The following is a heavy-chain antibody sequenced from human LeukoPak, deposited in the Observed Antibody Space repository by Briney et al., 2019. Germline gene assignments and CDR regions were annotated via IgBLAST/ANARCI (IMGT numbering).Heavy chain of an antibody. D-gene: IGHD3-22*01. CDR2: IYSDNT. V-gene: IGHV3-53*01. J-gene: IGHJ6*03. Sequence: TGGSLRLSCTVSGFTVSSNSMSWVRQAPGKGLEWVSFIYSDNTHYSDSVKGRFTISRDNAKNSLYLQMNSLRAEDTAVYYCARDHRNYYDSSGYHYYYYYYMDVWGKGTTVTVSS. CDR3: ARDHRNYYDSSGYHYYYYYYMDV. CDR1: GFTVSSNS.